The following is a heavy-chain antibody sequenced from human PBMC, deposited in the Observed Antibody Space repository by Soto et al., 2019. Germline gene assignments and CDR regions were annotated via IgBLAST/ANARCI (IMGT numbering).Heavy chain of an antibody. CDR3: ARMASAVTLNWFDP. V-gene: IGHV1-8*02. CDR1: GYTVINFD. CDR2: MNPGSGKT. J-gene: IGHJ5*02. D-gene: IGHD6-13*01. Sequence: ASVKVSCKASGYTVINFDISWVRQAAGQGLEWLGWMNPGSGKTGYASKFQGRVAMTRDASTGTSHLELSSLTSDDTAVYYCARMASAVTLNWFDPWGQGTLVTVSS.